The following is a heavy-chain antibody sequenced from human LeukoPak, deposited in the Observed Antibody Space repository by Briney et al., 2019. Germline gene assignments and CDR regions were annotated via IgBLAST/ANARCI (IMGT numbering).Heavy chain of an antibody. V-gene: IGHV4-59*01. CDR3: ASLWAYDSSGHSDF. D-gene: IGHD3-22*01. CDR2: IYYSGST. Sequence: SETLSLTCTVSGGSISSYYWSWTRQPPGKGLEWIGYIYYSGSTNYNPSLKSRVTISVDTSKNQFSLKLSSVTAADTAIYYCASLWAYDSSGHSDFWGQGTPVTVSS. J-gene: IGHJ4*02. CDR1: GGSISSYY.